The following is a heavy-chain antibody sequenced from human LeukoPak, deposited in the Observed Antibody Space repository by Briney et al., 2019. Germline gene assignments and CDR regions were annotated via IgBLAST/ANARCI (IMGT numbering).Heavy chain of an antibody. D-gene: IGHD5-12*01. V-gene: IGHV3-7*01. CDR1: GFTFSSYW. CDR3: ARFGYSGGTLDFDY. Sequence: GGSLRLSCAASGFTFSSYWMSWVRQAPGKGLEWVANIKQDGSEKYYVDSVKGRFTISRDNAKNSLYLQMNSLRAEDTAVYYCARFGYSGGTLDFDYWGQGTLVTVSS. CDR2: IKQDGSEK. J-gene: IGHJ4*02.